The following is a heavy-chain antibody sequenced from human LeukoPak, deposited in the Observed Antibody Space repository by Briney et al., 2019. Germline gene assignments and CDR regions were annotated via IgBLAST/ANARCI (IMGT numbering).Heavy chain of an antibody. J-gene: IGHJ5*02. D-gene: IGHD3-10*01. CDR2: INPNSGGT. CDR1: GYTFTGYY. V-gene: IGHV1-2*02. Sequence: GASVKVSCKASGYTFTGYYMHWVRQAPGQGLEWMGWINPNSGGTNYAQKFQGRVTMTRDTSISTAYMELSRLRSDDTAVYYCARVLWFGELKGNWFDPWGQGTLVTVSS. CDR3: ARVLWFGELKGNWFDP.